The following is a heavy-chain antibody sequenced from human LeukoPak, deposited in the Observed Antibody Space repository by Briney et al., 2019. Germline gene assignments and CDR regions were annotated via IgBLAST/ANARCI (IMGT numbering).Heavy chain of an antibody. D-gene: IGHD2/OR15-2a*01. V-gene: IGHV4-38-2*01. CDR2: IYDSGNE. CDR1: GFSISSGYF. Sequence: SETLSLTCAASGFSISSGYFWAWVRRPPGKGLGWIGSIYDSGNEFYNPSLKSRVTISADTSKNQFSLKLNSVTAADTAMYYCARQISDYYYYYMDVWGEGITVTVSS. J-gene: IGHJ6*03. CDR3: ARQISDYYYYYMDV.